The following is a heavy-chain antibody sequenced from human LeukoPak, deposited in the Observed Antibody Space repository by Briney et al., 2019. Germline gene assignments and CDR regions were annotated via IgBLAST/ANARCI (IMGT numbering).Heavy chain of an antibody. CDR2: VIPIFGTA. CDR3: ARSYLVFNWFDP. J-gene: IGHJ5*02. V-gene: IGHV1-69*05. D-gene: IGHD3-22*01. Sequence: ASVTVSCKASGGNFKNYAISWLRQAPGQGLEWMGGVIPIFGTANYSQNFQDRVTFTTDEGTRTAFMELSSLRSEDTAIYYCARSYLVFNWFDPWGQGTLVTVSS. CDR1: GGNFKNYA.